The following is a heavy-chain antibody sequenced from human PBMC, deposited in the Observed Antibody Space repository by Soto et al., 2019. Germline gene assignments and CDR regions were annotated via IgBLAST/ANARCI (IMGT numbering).Heavy chain of an antibody. Sequence: QVQLVESGGGVVQPGRSLRLSCAASGFTFSSYAMHWVRQAPGKGLEWVAVISYDGSNKYYADSVKGRFTISRDNSKNTLYLQMNSLRAEDTAVYYCARDKEVGNLDYWGQGTLVTVSS. J-gene: IGHJ4*02. V-gene: IGHV3-30-3*01. CDR1: GFTFSSYA. CDR3: ARDKEVGNLDY. D-gene: IGHD7-27*01. CDR2: ISYDGSNK.